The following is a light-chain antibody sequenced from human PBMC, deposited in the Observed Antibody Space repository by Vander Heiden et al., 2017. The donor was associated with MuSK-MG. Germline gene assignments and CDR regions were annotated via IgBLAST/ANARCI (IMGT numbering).Light chain of an antibody. CDR1: QSVSSSY. V-gene: IGKV3-20*01. J-gene: IGKJ2*01. CDR3: QQYGSSPLYT. Sequence: EIVLTQSPGTLSLSPGERATLSCRASQSVSSSYLAWYQQKPGQAPRLLIYGASSRATGIPDRFSGSGSGTDFTLTISRPDPEDFAVYYCQQYGSSPLYTFGQGTKLEIK. CDR2: GAS.